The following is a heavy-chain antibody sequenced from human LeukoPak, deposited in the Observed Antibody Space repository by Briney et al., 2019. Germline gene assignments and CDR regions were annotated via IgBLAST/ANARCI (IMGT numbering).Heavy chain of an antibody. CDR2: ISGSGGST. V-gene: IGHV3-23*01. CDR3: ARGYYDSSGYYSPYFDY. D-gene: IGHD3-22*01. Sequence: PGGSLRLSCAASGFTFSSYGMSWVRQAPGKGLEWVSAISGSGGSTYYADSVKGRFTISRDNSKNTLYLQMNSLRAEDTAVYYCARGYYDSSGYYSPYFDYWGQGTLVTVSS. J-gene: IGHJ4*02. CDR1: GFTFSSYG.